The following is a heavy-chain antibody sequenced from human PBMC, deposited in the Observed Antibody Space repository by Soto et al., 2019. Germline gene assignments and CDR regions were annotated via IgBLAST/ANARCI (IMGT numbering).Heavy chain of an antibody. V-gene: IGHV3-23*01. CDR2: ISGSGSST. Sequence: KGLEWVSAISGSGSSTYYTDSVKGRFTISRDNSKNTLHLQMNSLSAEDTAIFYCAKDGGEIFFFQAEDGIRDVRSVSAFLLNRSSDL. CDR3: AKDGGEIFFFQAEDGIRDVRSVSAFLLNRSSDL. D-gene: IGHD3-10*02. J-gene: IGHJ2*01.